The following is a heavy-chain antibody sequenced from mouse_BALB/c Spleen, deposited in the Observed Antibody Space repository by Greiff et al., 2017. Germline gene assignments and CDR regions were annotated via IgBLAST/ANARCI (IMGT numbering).Heavy chain of an antibody. CDR3: ARDDGYYDYYAMDY. V-gene: IGHV5-6-3*01. D-gene: IGHD2-3*01. CDR2: INSNGGST. CDR1: GFTFSSYG. Sequence: EVQRVESGGGLVQPGGSLKLSCAASGFTFSSYGMSWVRQTPDKRLELVATINSNGGSTYYPDSVKGRFTISRDNAKNTLYLQMSSLKSEDTAMYYCARDDGYYDYYAMDYWGQGTSVTVSS. J-gene: IGHJ4*01.